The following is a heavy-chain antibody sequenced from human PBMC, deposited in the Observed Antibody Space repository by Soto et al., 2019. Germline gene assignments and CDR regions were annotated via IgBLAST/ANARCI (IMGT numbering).Heavy chain of an antibody. J-gene: IGHJ4*02. Sequence: QVKLVQSGAEEKKPGASVKVSCNASGYTFTSYGISWVRQAPGQGLAWMGWISAYNGNTNYAQKLQGRVTMTTATATRTGYMELRSQGSADTAGYCWGREEIRGHEGGCGYWGQGTLVPVSS. CDR1: GYTFTSYG. V-gene: IGHV1-18*01. D-gene: IGHD2-15*01. CDR3: GREEIRGHEGGCGY. CDR2: ISAYNGNT.